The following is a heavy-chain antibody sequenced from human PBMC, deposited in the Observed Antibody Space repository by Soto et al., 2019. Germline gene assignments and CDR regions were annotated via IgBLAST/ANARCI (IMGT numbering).Heavy chain of an antibody. CDR3: AGGGGYYFDY. V-gene: IGHV3-33*01. Sequence: GGSLRLSCAASGFTFSSYGMHWVRQAPGKGLEWVAVIWYDGSNKYYADSVRGRFTISRDNSKNTLYLQMDSLRAEDTAVYYCAGGGGYYFDYWGQGTLVTVYS. CDR1: GFTFSSYG. J-gene: IGHJ4*02. D-gene: IGHD3-16*01. CDR2: IWYDGSNK.